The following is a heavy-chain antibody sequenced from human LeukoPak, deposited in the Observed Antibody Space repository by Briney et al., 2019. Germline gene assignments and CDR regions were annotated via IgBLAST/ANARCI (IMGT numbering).Heavy chain of an antibody. CDR1: GGTFSSYT. J-gene: IGHJ5*02. V-gene: IGHV1-69*04. CDR3: ARDPGSYYDFWSGYYTALGEFDP. CDR2: IIPILGIA. Sequence: SVKVSCMASGGTFSSYTISWVRQAPGQGLEWMGRIIPILGIANYAQKFQGRVTITADKSTSTAYMELSSLRSEDTAVYYCARDPGSYYDFWSGYYTALGEFDPWGQGTLVTVSS. D-gene: IGHD3-3*01.